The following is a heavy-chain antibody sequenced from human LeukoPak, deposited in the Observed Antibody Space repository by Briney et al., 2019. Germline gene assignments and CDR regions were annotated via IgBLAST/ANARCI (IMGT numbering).Heavy chain of an antibody. J-gene: IGHJ3*02. D-gene: IGHD3-22*01. CDR1: GFTFSSYW. Sequence: GGSLRLSCAASGFTFSSYWMSWVRQAPGKGLEWVANIKQDGSEKYYVDSVKGRFTISRDNAKNSLYLQMNSLRAEDTAVYYCARGSRYYDSSGSDAFDIWGQGTMVTVSS. CDR3: ARGSRYYDSSGSDAFDI. CDR2: IKQDGSEK. V-gene: IGHV3-7*01.